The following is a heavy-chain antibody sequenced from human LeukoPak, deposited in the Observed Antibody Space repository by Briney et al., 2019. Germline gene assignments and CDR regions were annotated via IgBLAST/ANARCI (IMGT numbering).Heavy chain of an antibody. V-gene: IGHV4-34*01. CDR2: INHSGST. Sequence: SETLSLTCAVYGGSFSGYYWSWIRQPPGKELEWIGEINHSGSTNYNPSLKSRVTISVDTSKNQFSLKLSSVTAADTAVYYCARTNYYGSGKGYDYWGQGTLVTVSS. CDR3: ARTNYYGSGKGYDY. J-gene: IGHJ4*02. CDR1: GGSFSGYY. D-gene: IGHD3-10*01.